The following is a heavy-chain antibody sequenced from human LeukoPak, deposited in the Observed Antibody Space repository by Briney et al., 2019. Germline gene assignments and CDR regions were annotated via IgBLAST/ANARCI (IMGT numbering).Heavy chain of an antibody. V-gene: IGHV1-46*01. CDR2: INPSGGST. CDR3: ARDTSPIVARPNWFDP. CDR1: GYTFTSYH. Sequence: GASVKVSCKASGYTFTSYHMHWVRQAPGQGLEWMGIINPSGGSTSYAQKFQGRVTMTRDTSTSTVYMELSSLRSEDTAVYYCARDTSPIVARPNWFDPWGQGTLVTVSS. D-gene: IGHD6-6*01. J-gene: IGHJ5*02.